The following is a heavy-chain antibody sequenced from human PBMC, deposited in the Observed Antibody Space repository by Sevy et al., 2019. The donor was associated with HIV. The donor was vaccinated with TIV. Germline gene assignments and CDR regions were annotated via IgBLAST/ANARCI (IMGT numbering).Heavy chain of an antibody. J-gene: IGHJ4*02. D-gene: IGHD5-12*01. Sequence: GRSLRLSCSASGFTFRSYAMNWVRQAPGKGLEWVSAITGNGGSTYYADSVKGRFTISRDNSKNTVYLQFNSLRAEDTAVYYCARETLSGYNLWGQGTLVTVSS. V-gene: IGHV3-23*01. CDR2: ITGNGGST. CDR1: GFTFRSYA. CDR3: ARETLSGYNL.